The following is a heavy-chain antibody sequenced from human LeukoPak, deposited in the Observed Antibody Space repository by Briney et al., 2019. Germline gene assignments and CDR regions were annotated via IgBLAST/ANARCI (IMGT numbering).Heavy chain of an antibody. CDR2: ISGSGGST. V-gene: IGHV3-23*01. CDR1: GFTFSSYA. Sequence: GRSLRLSCAASGFTFSSYAMSGVRQAPGKGQEWGSAISGSGGSTYYADSVKGRFTISRDNSKNTLYLQMNSLRAEDTAVYYCAKDRYSSSWYFDYWGQGTLVTVSS. CDR3: AKDRYSSSWYFDY. D-gene: IGHD6-13*01. J-gene: IGHJ4*02.